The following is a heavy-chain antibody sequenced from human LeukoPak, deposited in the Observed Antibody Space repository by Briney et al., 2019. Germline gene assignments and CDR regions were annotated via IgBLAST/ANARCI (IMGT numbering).Heavy chain of an antibody. CDR2: ISSSSSYI. CDR3: ARIWSGYGGNSFDY. CDR1: GFTFSSYS. Sequence: GGSLRLSCAASGFTFSSYSMNWVRQAPGKGLGWVSSISSSSSYIYYADSVKGRFTISRDNAKNSLYLQMNSLRAEDTAVYYCARIWSGYGGNSFDYWGQGTLVTVSS. V-gene: IGHV3-21*01. J-gene: IGHJ4*02. D-gene: IGHD4-23*01.